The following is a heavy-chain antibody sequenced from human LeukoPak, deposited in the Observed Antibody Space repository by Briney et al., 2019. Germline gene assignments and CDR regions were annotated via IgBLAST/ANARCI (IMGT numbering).Heavy chain of an antibody. Sequence: GGSLRLSCAASGFTFSSYGMHWVRQAPGKGLEWVAVIWYDGSNKYYADSVKGRFNISRDNSKNTLYLQMNSLRAEDTAVYYCAKSPTTVTTHFDYWGQGTLVTVSS. D-gene: IGHD4-11*01. J-gene: IGHJ4*02. CDR3: AKSPTTVTTHFDY. CDR2: IWYDGSNK. V-gene: IGHV3-30*02. CDR1: GFTFSSYG.